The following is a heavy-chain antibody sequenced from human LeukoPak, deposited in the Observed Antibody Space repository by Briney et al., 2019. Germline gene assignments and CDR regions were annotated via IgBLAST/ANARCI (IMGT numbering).Heavy chain of an antibody. D-gene: IGHD3-3*01. V-gene: IGHV4-4*02. J-gene: IGHJ3*02. Sequence: SETLSLTCAVSGGSISSSNWWSWVRQPPGKGLEWIGEIYHSGGTNYNPSLKSRVSISLDTSKNQFSLKLSSLTAADTAVYYCARDADQFWSGYPIYAFDIWGQGTMVTVSS. CDR2: IYHSGGT. CDR3: ARDADQFWSGYPIYAFDI. CDR1: GGSISSSNW.